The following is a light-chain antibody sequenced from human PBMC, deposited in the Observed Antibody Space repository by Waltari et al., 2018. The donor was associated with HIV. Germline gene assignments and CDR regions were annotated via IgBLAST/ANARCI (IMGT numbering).Light chain of an antibody. CDR1: SSDVGPYDY. CDR3: TSYAGSNNLVI. Sequence: QSALTQPPSASGSPGQSVTISCTGTSSDVGPYDYVSWYQQHPDKAPRLIIYEVKNRPSGVPDRFSGSKSGNTASLTVSGLQAEDEADYYGTSYAGSNNLVIFGGGTKVTVL. J-gene: IGLJ2*01. V-gene: IGLV2-8*01. CDR2: EVK.